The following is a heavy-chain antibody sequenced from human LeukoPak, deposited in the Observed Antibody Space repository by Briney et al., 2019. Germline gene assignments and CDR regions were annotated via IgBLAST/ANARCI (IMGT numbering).Heavy chain of an antibody. V-gene: IGHV4-4*07. CDR3: AAAAQMTNYYYYMDV. D-gene: IGHD6-13*01. CDR1: GGSISSYY. CDR2: IYTSGST. Sequence: SETLSLTCTVSGGSISSYYWSWIRQPAGKGLEWIGRIYTSGSTNYNPSLKSRVTMSVDTSKNQFSLKLSSVTAADTAVYYCAAAAQMTNYYYYMDVWGKGTTVTISS. J-gene: IGHJ6*03.